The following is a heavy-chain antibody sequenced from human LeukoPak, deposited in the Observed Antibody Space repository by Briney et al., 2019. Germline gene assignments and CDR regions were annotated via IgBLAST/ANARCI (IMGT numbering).Heavy chain of an antibody. CDR2: ISHDGSNK. CDR3: AKVRWGSDNALDS. CDR1: GFPSSDYG. V-gene: IGHV3-30*18. Sequence: GTSLRLSCAASGFPSSDYGMYWVRQAPGKGLEWLAVISHDGSNKYYADSVKGRITISRDNSMNTLYLQMNSLRAEDTAVYYCAKVRWGSDNALDSWGQGTLVTGSS. J-gene: IGHJ4*02. D-gene: IGHD3-16*01.